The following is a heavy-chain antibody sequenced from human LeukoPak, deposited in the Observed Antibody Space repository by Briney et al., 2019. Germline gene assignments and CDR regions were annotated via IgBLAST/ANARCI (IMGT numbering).Heavy chain of an antibody. CDR2: ISSSSSYI. D-gene: IGHD2-2*01. J-gene: IGHJ4*02. CDR1: GFTFSSYS. CDR3: ARDMRYCSSTSCSGLFDY. Sequence: PGGSLRLSCAASGFTFSSYSMNWVRQAPGKGLEWVSSISSSSSYIYYADSVKGRFTISRDNAKNSLYLQMNSLRAEDTAVYYCARDMRYCSSTSCSGLFDYWGQGTLVTVSS. V-gene: IGHV3-21*01.